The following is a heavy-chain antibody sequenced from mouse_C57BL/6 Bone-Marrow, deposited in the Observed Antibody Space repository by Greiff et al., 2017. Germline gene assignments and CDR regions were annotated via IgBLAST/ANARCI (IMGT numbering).Heavy chain of an antibody. CDR3: ARRDGYYGNYFDY. CDR1: GFTFSSYG. J-gene: IGHJ2*01. V-gene: IGHV5-6*02. Sequence: EVQGVESGGDLVKPGGSLKLSCAASGFTFSSYGMSWVRQTPDKRLEWVATISSGGSYTYYPDSVKGRFTISRDNAKNTLYLQMSSLKSEDTAMYYCARRDGYYGNYFDYWGQGTTLTVSS. CDR2: ISSGGSYT. D-gene: IGHD2-3*01.